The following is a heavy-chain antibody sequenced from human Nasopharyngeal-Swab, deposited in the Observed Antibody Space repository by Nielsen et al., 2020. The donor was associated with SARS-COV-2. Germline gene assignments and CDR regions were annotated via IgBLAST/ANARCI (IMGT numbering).Heavy chain of an antibody. CDR2: IYPGDSET. CDR1: GYRFTSYW. CDR3: ARPLWSYADHFDY. J-gene: IGHJ4*02. D-gene: IGHD1-26*01. Sequence: GGSLRLSCTGSGYRFTSYWIGWVRQMPGKGLEWMGIIYPGDSETRYSPSFQGQVTISADKSISTAYLQWSSLKASDTAVYYCARPLWSYADHFDYWGQGTLVTVSS. V-gene: IGHV5-51*01.